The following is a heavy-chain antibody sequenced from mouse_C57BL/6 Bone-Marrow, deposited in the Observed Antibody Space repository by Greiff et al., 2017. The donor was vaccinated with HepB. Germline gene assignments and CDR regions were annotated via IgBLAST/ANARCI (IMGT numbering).Heavy chain of an antibody. D-gene: IGHD2-5*01. CDR2: IDPENGDT. CDR1: GFNIKDDY. CDR3: TTNPKDSNGDY. V-gene: IGHV14-4*01. Sequence: EVKLMESGAELVRPGASVKLSCTASGFNIKDDYMHWVKQRPEQGLEWIGWIDPENGDTEYASKFQGKATITADTSSNTAYLQLSSLTSEDTAVYYCTTNPKDSNGDYWGQGTTLTVSS. J-gene: IGHJ2*01.